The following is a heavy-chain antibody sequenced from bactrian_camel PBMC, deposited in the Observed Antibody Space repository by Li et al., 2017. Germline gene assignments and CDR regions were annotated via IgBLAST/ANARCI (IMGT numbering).Heavy chain of an antibody. CDR1: GDTIGRYC. J-gene: IGHJ4*01. CDR3: AADRNPPYCSPDYCFADN. CDR2: IESDGST. V-gene: IGHV3S55*01. D-gene: IGHD1*01. Sequence: HVQLVESGGGSVQVGGSLTLSCVASGDTIGRYCMGWLRQIPDREREGVAGIESDGSTSYADSVKGRFAISLDSGRNLLALQMDSLKPEDTAMYYCAADRNPPYCSPDYCFADNWGQGTQVTVS.